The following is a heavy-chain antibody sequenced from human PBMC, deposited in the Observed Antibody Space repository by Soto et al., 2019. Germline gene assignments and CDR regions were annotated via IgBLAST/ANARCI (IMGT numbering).Heavy chain of an antibody. CDR1: GYTFTTYS. V-gene: IGHV1-3*01. Sequence: QVQLVQSGPEMKKPGASVKLSCKASGYTFTTYSMHWVRQAPGQRLEWMRWIHAGNGNTEHSQKFQGRVTITRDTSASTAYLELGSLRSEDTAVYYCARAACSSTSCYNYYAYGMDVWGQGTAVTVS. J-gene: IGHJ6*02. D-gene: IGHD2-2*01. CDR2: IHAGNGNT. CDR3: ARAACSSTSCYNYYAYGMDV.